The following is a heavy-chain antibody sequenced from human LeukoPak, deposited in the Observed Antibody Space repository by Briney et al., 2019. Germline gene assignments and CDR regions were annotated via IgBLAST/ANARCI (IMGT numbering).Heavy chain of an antibody. CDR3: ARAYSRSYSHFDD. V-gene: IGHV4-4*09. CDR1: GGSISGYY. J-gene: IGHJ4*02. Sequence: SETLSLTCTVSGGSISGYYWSWIRQPPGKGLEWIGYIYTSGSTNYNPSLKSRVTMSVDTSKNQFSLRLSSVTAADTAMYFCARAYSRSYSHFDDWGQGTLVTVSS. CDR2: IYTSGST. D-gene: IGHD1-26*01.